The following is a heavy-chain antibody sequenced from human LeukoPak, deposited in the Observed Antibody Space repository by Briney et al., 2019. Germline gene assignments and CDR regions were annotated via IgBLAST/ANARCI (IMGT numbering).Heavy chain of an antibody. J-gene: IGHJ4*02. CDR1: GFSFRGHW. Sequence: GGSLRLSCSASGFSFRGHWMHWARQLPGKGLVWVSRISPTGSTTSYADSVKGRFTVSRDNAKNTLYLQVNNLRAEDTAVYYCARGPNSNWSGLDFWGQGTLLTVSS. D-gene: IGHD6-6*01. CDR2: ISPTGSTT. CDR3: ARGPNSNWSGLDF. V-gene: IGHV3-74*01.